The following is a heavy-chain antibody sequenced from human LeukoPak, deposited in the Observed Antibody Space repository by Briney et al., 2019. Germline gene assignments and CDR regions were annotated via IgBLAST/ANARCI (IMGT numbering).Heavy chain of an antibody. CDR1: GYIFTGYY. CDR2: INPDSGGT. J-gene: IGHJ5*02. CDR3: ARDTYYSDYSGWFDP. Sequence: GASVSVSCTASGYIFTGYYMHWVRQAPKPGLEWMGWINPDSGGTNYAQTFQGRVTMTRDTSISTAYMELTRLRSDDTAVYSCARDTYYSDYSGWFDPWGQGTLVTVSS. D-gene: IGHD4-11*01. V-gene: IGHV1-2*02.